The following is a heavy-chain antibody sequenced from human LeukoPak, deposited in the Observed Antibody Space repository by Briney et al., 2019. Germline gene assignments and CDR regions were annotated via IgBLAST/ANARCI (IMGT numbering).Heavy chain of an antibody. CDR1: GYSISSDYY. CDR2: IYHSGST. J-gene: IGHJ3*02. CDR3: ARRYYYDSSGYYSDAFDI. D-gene: IGHD3-22*01. V-gene: IGHV4-38-2*01. Sequence: SETLSLTCAVSGYSISSDYYWGWIRQPPGKGLEWIGSIYHSGSTYYNPSLKSRVTISVDTSKNQFSLKLSSVTAADTAVYYCARRYYYDSSGYYSDAFDIWGQGTMVTVSS.